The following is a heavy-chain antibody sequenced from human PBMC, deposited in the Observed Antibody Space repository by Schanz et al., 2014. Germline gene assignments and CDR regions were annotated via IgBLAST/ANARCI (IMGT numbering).Heavy chain of an antibody. CDR2: IYYTGST. CDR1: GDSISSYY. Sequence: QVQLQESGPGLVKPSETLSLTCNVSGDSISSYYWSWLRQAPGKGLEWIGYIYYTGSTNNNPSLTRRVTISVDTSRNQFSLKLSSVTAADTAVYYCARGPDSTSADVTRGRRRYYFDYWGQGTLVTVSS. D-gene: IGHD6-13*01. CDR3: ARGPDSTSADVTRGRRRYYFDY. J-gene: IGHJ4*02. V-gene: IGHV4-59*12.